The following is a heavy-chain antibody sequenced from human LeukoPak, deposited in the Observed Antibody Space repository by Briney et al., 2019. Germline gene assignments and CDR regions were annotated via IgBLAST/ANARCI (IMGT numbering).Heavy chain of an antibody. Sequence: ASVKVSCKASGYTFTSYGISWVRQAPGQGLEWMGWISAYNGNTNYAQKLQGRVTMTTDTSTSTAYMELRSLRSDDTAVYYCARTYYYGSGSPEAWFDPWGQGTLVTVSS. V-gene: IGHV1-18*01. CDR3: ARTYYYGSGSPEAWFDP. CDR2: ISAYNGNT. D-gene: IGHD3-10*01. CDR1: GYTFTSYG. J-gene: IGHJ5*02.